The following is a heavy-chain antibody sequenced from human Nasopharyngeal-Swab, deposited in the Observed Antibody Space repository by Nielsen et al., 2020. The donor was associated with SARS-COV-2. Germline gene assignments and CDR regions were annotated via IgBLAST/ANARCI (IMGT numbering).Heavy chain of an antibody. V-gene: IGHV3-11*06. Sequence: GESLKISCAASGFTFSDYYMSWIRQAPGKGLEWVSYISSSRSYANYADSVKGRFTISRDNAKNSLYLQMNSLRAEDTAVYYCARLNEGDWFHPWGQGTLVTVSS. CDR3: ARLNEGDWFHP. D-gene: IGHD1-1*01. CDR2: ISSSRSYA. J-gene: IGHJ5*02. CDR1: GFTFSDYY.